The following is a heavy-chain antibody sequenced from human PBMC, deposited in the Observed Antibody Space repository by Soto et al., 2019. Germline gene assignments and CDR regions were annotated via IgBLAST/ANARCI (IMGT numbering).Heavy chain of an antibody. V-gene: IGHV3-53*02. J-gene: IGHJ6*02. CDR1: GFTVGSNY. Sequence: EVQLVETGGGLTQPGGSLRLSCAASGFTVGSNYMSWVRQAPGKGLEWVSVIYSGGSTYYADSVKGRFTISRDNSKNTLYLQMNSLIAEDTAVYYCAREGTVNYYGMYVWGQGTTVTVSS. D-gene: IGHD1-1*01. CDR2: IYSGGST. CDR3: AREGTVNYYGMYV.